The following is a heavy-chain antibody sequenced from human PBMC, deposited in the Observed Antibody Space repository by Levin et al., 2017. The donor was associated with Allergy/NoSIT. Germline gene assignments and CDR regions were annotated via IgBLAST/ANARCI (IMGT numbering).Heavy chain of an antibody. D-gene: IGHD5-24*01. CDR3: VRDELATVTTFDY. CDR1: GFTFSSYW. V-gene: IGHV3-74*01. CDR2: INSDGSST. J-gene: IGHJ4*02. Sequence: GESLKISCAASGFTFSSYWMHWVRQAPGKGLVWVSRINSDGSSTSYADSVKGRFTISRDNAKNTLYLQMNSLRAEDTAVYYCVRDELATVTTFDYWGQGTLVTVSS.